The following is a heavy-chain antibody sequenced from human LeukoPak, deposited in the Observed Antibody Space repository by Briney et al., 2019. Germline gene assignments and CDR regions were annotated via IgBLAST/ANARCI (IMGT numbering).Heavy chain of an antibody. J-gene: IGHJ4*02. CDR3: AKGIDRPYDFWSGYSYYFDY. V-gene: IGHV3-23*01. CDR1: GFTFSSYA. D-gene: IGHD3-3*01. Sequence: GGSLRLSCAASGFTFSSYAMSWVRQAPGEGLEWVSAISGSGGSTYYADSVKGRFTISRDNSKNTLYLQMNSLRAEDTAVYYCAKGIDRPYDFWSGYSYYFDYWGQGTLVTVSS. CDR2: ISGSGGST.